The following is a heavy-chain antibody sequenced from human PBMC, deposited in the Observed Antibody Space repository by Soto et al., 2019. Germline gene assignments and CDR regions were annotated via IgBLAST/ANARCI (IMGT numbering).Heavy chain of an antibody. Sequence: SETLSLTCAVYGGSFSGYSWTWIRQPPGTGLEWIGEINHSGSTNYNPSLKSRVTISVDTSKNQFSLKLTSVTAADTAVYYCARDTITGLFDYWGQGTLVNGSS. CDR2: INHSGST. CDR1: GGSFSGYS. D-gene: IGHD2-8*02. CDR3: ARDTITGLFDY. J-gene: IGHJ4*02. V-gene: IGHV4-34*01.